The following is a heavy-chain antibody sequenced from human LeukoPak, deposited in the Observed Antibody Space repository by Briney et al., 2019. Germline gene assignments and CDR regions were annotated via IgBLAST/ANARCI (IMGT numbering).Heavy chain of an antibody. CDR2: INPNSGGT. CDR1: GYTFTGYY. CDR3: AREREQQLVYDWFDP. Sequence: ASVKVSCKASGYTFTGYYMHWVRQAPGQGLEWMGWINPNSGGTNYAQKFQGRVTMTRDTSISTAYMELSRLRSDDTAVYYCAREREQQLVYDWFDPWGQGTLVTVSS. J-gene: IGHJ5*02. V-gene: IGHV1-2*02. D-gene: IGHD6-13*01.